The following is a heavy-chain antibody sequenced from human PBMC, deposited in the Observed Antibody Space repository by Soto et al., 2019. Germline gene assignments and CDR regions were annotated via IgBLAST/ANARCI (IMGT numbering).Heavy chain of an antibody. Sequence: QVQLVQSGGEVKRPGASVKVSCKNSGYTFSNYGITWVRQAPGQPLEWLGWISLYSDGTNYAQKFQGRGAMTTDTSTTSGYMERRSLRSDDTAVYYCARVVPGAEAWFGPWGQGTLVTVSS. CDR1: GYTFSNYG. V-gene: IGHV1-18*01. J-gene: IGHJ5*02. CDR3: ARVVPGAEAWFGP. D-gene: IGHD2-2*01. CDR2: ISLYSDGT.